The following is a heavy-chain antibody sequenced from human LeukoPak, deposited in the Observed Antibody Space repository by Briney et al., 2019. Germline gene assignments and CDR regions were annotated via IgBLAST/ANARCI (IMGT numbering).Heavy chain of an antibody. CDR1: GGSFSGYY. Sequence: SETLSLTCAVYGGSFSGYYWSWIRQPPGKGLEWIGEINHSGSTNYNPSLKSRVTISVDTSKNQFSLKLSSVTAADTAVYYCAREAHNYDFWSGYSLDPWGQGTLVTVSP. D-gene: IGHD3-3*01. J-gene: IGHJ5*02. V-gene: IGHV4-34*01. CDR2: INHSGST. CDR3: AREAHNYDFWSGYSLDP.